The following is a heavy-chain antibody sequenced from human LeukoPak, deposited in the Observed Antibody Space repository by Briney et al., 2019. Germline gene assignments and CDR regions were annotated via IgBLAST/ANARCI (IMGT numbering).Heavy chain of an antibody. Sequence: GGSLRLSCAASGLTFRSYAMNWVRQAPGKGLEWVSYISSSGSTIYYADSVKGRFTISRDNAKNSLYLQMNSLRAEDTAVYYCARDAVKGEKWVYYYYGMDVWGQGTTVTVSS. CDR2: ISSSGSTI. J-gene: IGHJ6*02. CDR3: ARDAVKGEKWVYYYYGMDV. V-gene: IGHV3-48*03. D-gene: IGHD4-11*01. CDR1: GLTFRSYA.